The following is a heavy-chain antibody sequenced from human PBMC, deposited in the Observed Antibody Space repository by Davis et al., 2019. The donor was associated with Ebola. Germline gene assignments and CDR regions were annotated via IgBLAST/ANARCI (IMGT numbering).Heavy chain of an antibody. CDR1: GFTFSSYW. V-gene: IGHV3-7*01. CDR3: ARDQYYYDSSGSWFDP. D-gene: IGHD3-22*01. CDR2: IKQDGSEK. J-gene: IGHJ5*02. Sequence: GESLKISCAASGFTFSSYWMSWVRQAPGKGLEWVANIKQDGSEKYYVDSVKGRFTISRDNAKNSLYLQMNSLRAEDTAVYYCARDQYYYDSSGSWFDPWGQGTLVTVSS.